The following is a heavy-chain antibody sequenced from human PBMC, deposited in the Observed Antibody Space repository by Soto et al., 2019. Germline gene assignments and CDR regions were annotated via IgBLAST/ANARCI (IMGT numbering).Heavy chain of an antibody. J-gene: IGHJ4*02. Sequence: EVQLLESGGGLVQPGGSLRLSCAASGFTFSSYAMSWVRQAPGKGLEWVSGISGSGGSTYYADSVKGRFTISRDNSKNTLYLQMNSLRPDDTAVYYCAKGEGHSYGYIGGYWGQGTLVTVSS. CDR2: ISGSGGST. D-gene: IGHD5-18*01. V-gene: IGHV3-23*01. CDR3: AKGEGHSYGYIGGY. CDR1: GFTFSSYA.